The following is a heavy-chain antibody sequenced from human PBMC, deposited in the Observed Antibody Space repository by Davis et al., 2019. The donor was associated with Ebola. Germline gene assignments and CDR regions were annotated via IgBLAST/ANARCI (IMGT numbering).Heavy chain of an antibody. CDR1: GGSFSGYY. CDR2: INHSGST. CDR3: ARGSWLALDY. V-gene: IGHV4-34*01. D-gene: IGHD6-19*01. J-gene: IGHJ4*02. Sequence: MPSETLSLTCAVYGGSFSGYYWSWIRQPPGKGLEWIGEINHSGSTNYNPSLKSRVTISVDTSKNQFSLKLSSVTAADTAVYYCARGSWLALDYWGQGTLVTVSS.